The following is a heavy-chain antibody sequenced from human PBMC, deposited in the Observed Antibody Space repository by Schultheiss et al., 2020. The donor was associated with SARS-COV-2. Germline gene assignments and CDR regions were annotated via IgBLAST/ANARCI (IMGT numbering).Heavy chain of an antibody. CDR3: ATQRGYYGSGSYYRGENWFDP. V-gene: IGHV1-18*01. Sequence: ASVKVSCKASGYTFTSYGISWVRQAPGQGLEWMGWISAYNGNTNYAQKLQGRVTMTTDTSTSTAYMELRSLRSDDTAVYYCATQRGYYGSGSYYRGENWFDPWGQGTLVTVSS. CDR2: ISAYNGNT. CDR1: GYTFTSYG. D-gene: IGHD3-10*01. J-gene: IGHJ5*02.